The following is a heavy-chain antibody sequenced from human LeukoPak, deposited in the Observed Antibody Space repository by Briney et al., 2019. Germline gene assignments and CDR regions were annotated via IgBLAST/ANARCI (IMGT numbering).Heavy chain of an antibody. Sequence: PGGSLRLSCAASGFTFSSYSMNWVRQAPGKGLEWVSSISSSSSYIYYVDSVKGRFTISRDNAKNSLYLQMNSLRAEDTAVYYCARGDYRSGYYFFDYWGQGTLVTVSS. CDR1: GFTFSSYS. CDR3: ARGDYRSGYYFFDY. CDR2: ISSSSSYI. D-gene: IGHD3-22*01. J-gene: IGHJ4*02. V-gene: IGHV3-21*01.